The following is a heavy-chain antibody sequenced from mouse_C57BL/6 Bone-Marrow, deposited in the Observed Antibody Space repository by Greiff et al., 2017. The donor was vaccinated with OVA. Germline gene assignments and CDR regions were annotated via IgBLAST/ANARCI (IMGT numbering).Heavy chain of an antibody. J-gene: IGHJ3*01. CDR2: IFPGSGSP. D-gene: IGHD1-1*01. V-gene: IGHV1-75*01. Sequence: VQLQQSGPELVKPGASVKISCKASGYTFTDYYINWVKQRPGQGLEWIGWIFPGSGSPYYNEQFKGKATLTVDKSSRTAYMLLSSLTSEDSAVYFCARRAYGSSPWFAYWGQGTLVTVSA. CDR1: GYTFTDYY. CDR3: ARRAYGSSPWFAY.